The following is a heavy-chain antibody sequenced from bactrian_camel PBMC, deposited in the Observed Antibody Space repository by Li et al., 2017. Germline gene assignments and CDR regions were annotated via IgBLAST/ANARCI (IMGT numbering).Heavy chain of an antibody. Sequence: HVQLVESGGGSVQAGGSLRLSCTASGFTFDDSDMAWYRQAPGNECEMVSSIKGVGKLYYAESVKGRFAISRDNAKNTLYLRMNSLKPEDTGMYYCAAARVCPSADRGSTAWEYWGQGTQVTVS. CDR2: IKGVGKL. CDR1: GFTFDDSD. J-gene: IGHJ4*01. V-gene: IGHV3S60*01. CDR3: AAARVCPSADRGSTAWEY. D-gene: IGHD2*01.